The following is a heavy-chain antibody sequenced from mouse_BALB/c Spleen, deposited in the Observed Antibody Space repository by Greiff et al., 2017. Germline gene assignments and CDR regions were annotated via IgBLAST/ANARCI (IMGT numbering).Heavy chain of an antibody. CDR2: INPGSGGT. Sequence: QVQLQQSGAELVRPGTSVKVSCKASGYAFTNYLIEWVKQRPGQGLEWIGVINPGSGGTNYNEKFKGKATLTADKSSSTAYMQLSSLTSDDSAVYFCARELGDYWGQGTTLTVSS. D-gene: IGHD4-1*01. CDR3: ARELGDY. CDR1: GYAFTNYL. V-gene: IGHV1-54*01. J-gene: IGHJ2*01.